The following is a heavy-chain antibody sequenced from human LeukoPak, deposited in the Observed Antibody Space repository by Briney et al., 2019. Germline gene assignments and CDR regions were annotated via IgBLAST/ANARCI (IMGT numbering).Heavy chain of an antibody. D-gene: IGHD3-16*01. CDR1: GYTFTGYY. CDR2: INPNSGGT. J-gene: IGHJ3*02. Sequence: GASVKVSCTASGYTFTGYYMHWVRQAPGQGLEWMGWINPNSGGTNYAQKFQGRVTMTRDTSISTAYMELSRLRSEDTAVYYCARSRLDMITFGGEDAFDIWGQGTMVTVSS. V-gene: IGHV1-2*02. CDR3: ARSRLDMITFGGEDAFDI.